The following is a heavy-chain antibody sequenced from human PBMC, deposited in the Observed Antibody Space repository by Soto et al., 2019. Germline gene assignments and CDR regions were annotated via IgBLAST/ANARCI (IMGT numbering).Heavy chain of an antibody. J-gene: IGHJ4*02. CDR2: INSDGSST. V-gene: IGHV3-74*01. D-gene: IGHD3-3*01. CDR1: GFTFSSYW. Sequence: GGSLRLSCAASGFTFSSYWMHWVRQAPGKGLVWVSRINSDGSSTSYADSVKGRFTISRDNAKNTLYLQMNSLRAEDTAVYYCAREYYDFWSGEYYFDYWGQGTLVTVSS. CDR3: AREYYDFWSGEYYFDY.